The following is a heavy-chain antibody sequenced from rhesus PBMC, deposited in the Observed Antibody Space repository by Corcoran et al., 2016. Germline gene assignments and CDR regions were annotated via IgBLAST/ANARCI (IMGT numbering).Heavy chain of an antibody. Sequence: QVQLQESGPGLVKPSETLSLTCDVSGGSISDDYFWSWIRQPPWMGLEWIGYIYGSGGGNKDNPSPKKRVTRAIDKSKNQISVKVTSGTVADTAVYYCARYSSWSSGGLDSWGQGVVVTVSS. D-gene: IGHD6-13*01. V-gene: IGHV4-106*01. CDR3: ARYSSWSSGGLDS. CDR1: GGSISDDYF. J-gene: IGHJ6*01. CDR2: IYGSGGGN.